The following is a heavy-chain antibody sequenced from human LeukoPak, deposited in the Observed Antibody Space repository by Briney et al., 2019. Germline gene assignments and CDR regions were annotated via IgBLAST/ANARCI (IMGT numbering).Heavy chain of an antibody. V-gene: IGHV5-51*01. J-gene: IGHJ6*03. Sequence: GESLKISCKGSGYSFTSYWIGWVRQMPGKGLEWMGIIYPGDSDTRYSPSFQGQVTISADKSISTAYLQWSSLKASDTAMYYCARHRTYCSSTNCYARAFNPNYYYYMDVWGKGTTVTVSS. D-gene: IGHD2-2*01. CDR3: ARHRTYCSSTNCYARAFNPNYYYYMDV. CDR2: IYPGDSDT. CDR1: GYSFTSYW.